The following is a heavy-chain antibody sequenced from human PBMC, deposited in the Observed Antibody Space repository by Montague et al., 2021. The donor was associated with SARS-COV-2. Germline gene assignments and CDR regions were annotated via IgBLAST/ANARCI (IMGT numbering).Heavy chain of an antibody. J-gene: IGHJ6*02. CDR2: TYYRSEWYM. V-gene: IGHV6-1*01. CDR3: ARVEYYGFWSGQYDTRYYFYGMDV. Sequence: CAISGDSVSRDSVAWNWIRQSPSRGLEWLGRTYYRSEWYMDYALSLNSRMTINPDTSKNEFSLHLNSVTPDDTAVYYCARVEYYGFWSGQYDTRYYFYGMDVCGQGTTVTVSS. D-gene: IGHD3-3*01. CDR1: GDSVSRDSVA.